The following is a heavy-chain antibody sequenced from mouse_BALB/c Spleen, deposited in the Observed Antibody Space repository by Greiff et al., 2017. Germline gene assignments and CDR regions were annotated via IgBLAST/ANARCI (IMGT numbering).Heavy chain of an antibody. V-gene: IGHV5-9-3*01. D-gene: IGHD2-3*01. CDR1: GFTFSSYA. CDR3: ARHDDGYYTWFAY. Sequence: EVKVVESGGGLVKPGGSLKLSCAASGFTFSSYAMSWVRQTPEKRLEWVATISSGGSYTYYPDSVKGRFTISRDNAKNTLYLQMSSLRSEDTAMYYCARHDDGYYTWFAYWGQGTLVTVSA. J-gene: IGHJ3*01. CDR2: ISSGGSYT.